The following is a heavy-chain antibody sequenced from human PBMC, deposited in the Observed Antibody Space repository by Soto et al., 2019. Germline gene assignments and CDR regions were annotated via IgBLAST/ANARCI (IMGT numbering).Heavy chain of an antibody. D-gene: IGHD1-1*01. CDR3: ARRGQLGRYNWFDP. CDR1: GYSFTSYW. J-gene: IGHJ5*02. V-gene: IGHV5-51*01. Sequence: DSQKISCKRSGYSFTSYWLGWVRQMPGKGLEWVGIIYPGDCDTRYSSSFQGQVTISADKTIRTAYLQWRSLKASDNAMYYCARRGQLGRYNWFDPWGQGTLVTVSS. CDR2: IYPGDCDT.